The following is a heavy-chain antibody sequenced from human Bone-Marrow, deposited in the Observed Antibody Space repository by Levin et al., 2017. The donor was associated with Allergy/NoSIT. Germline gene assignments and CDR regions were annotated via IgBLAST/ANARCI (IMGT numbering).Heavy chain of an antibody. Sequence: GGSLRLSCATSGFDFSIYTMNWVRQAPGKGLEWVAAIDPSSRFIYYGDSVRGRFAISRNNAENSLFLQLNSVRADDTAIYYCAREGPIDVVFAPAAQSFDSWGQGTLVTVSS. CDR2: IDPSSRFI. V-gene: IGHV3-21*01. D-gene: IGHD2-2*01. CDR1: GFDFSIYT. CDR3: AREGPIDVVFAPAAQSFDS. J-gene: IGHJ4*02.